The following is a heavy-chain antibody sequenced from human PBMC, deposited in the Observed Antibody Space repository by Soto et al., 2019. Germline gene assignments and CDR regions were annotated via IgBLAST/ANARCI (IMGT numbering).Heavy chain of an antibody. CDR2: ISVNNGKI. CDR1: GYTFTNYG. Sequence: ASVKVSCKASGYTFTNYGITWVRQAPGQGLEWMGWISVNNGKINYAQKVQGRVTMTTDTSTSTAYMELWRLSYDDTAVYYCARAYSNGSYWFCDLWGRGTLVTVSS. V-gene: IGHV1-18*04. CDR3: ARAYSNGSYWFCDL. D-gene: IGHD5-18*01. J-gene: IGHJ2*01.